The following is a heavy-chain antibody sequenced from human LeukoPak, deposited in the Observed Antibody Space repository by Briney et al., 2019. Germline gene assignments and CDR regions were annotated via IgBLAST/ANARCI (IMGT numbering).Heavy chain of an antibody. Sequence: PSETLSLTCAVYGGSFSGYYWSWIRQPPGKGLEWIGEINHSGSTNYNPSLKSRVTISVDTSKNQFSLELSSVTAADTAVYYCARQYYYYYMDVWGKGTTVTVSS. CDR1: GGSFSGYY. V-gene: IGHV4-34*01. CDR3: ARQYYYYYMDV. CDR2: INHSGST. J-gene: IGHJ6*03.